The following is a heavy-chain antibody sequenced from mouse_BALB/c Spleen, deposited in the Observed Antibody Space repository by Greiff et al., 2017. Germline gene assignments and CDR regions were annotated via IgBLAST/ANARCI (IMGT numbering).Heavy chain of an antibody. CDR2: IYPYNGGT. CDR3: ARGNYGNLDY. V-gene: IGHV1S29*02. CDR1: GYTFTDYN. Sequence: VQLQQSGPELVKPGASVKISCKASGYTFTDYNMHWVKQSHGKSLEWIGYIYPYNGGTGYNQKFKSKATLTVDNSSSTAYMELRSLTSEDSAVYYCARGNYGNLDYWGQGTTLTVSS. J-gene: IGHJ2*01. D-gene: IGHD2-1*01.